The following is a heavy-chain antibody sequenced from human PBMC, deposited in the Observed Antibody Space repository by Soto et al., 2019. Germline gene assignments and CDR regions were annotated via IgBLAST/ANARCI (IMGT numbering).Heavy chain of an antibody. CDR2: IRGTGLNT. Sequence: PCGSMRLSCAGCGFVFKNFAINGALQPPGKGLEWVSVIRGTGLNTYYAASVKGRFNISRDNSKNTVYLQMDSLKVEDTAVYYCAKRASQANIDNWFDPWGAGTQVTVSS. V-gene: IGHV3-23*01. CDR3: AKRASQANIDNWFDP. J-gene: IGHJ5*02. CDR1: GFVFKNFA.